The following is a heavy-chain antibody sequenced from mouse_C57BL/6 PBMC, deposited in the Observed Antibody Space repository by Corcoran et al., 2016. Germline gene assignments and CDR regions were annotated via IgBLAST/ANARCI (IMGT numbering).Heavy chain of an antibody. Sequence: EVQLNQSGAELVKPGASVKLSGTASGCNLKNFYMHWVKQRTEQGLEWIGRIDPEDGETKYAPKFQGKATITADTSSNTAYLQLSSLTSEDTAVHYCARRLVAYYYSMDYWGQGTSVIVS. V-gene: IGHV14-2*01. J-gene: IGHJ4*01. D-gene: IGHD1-1*01. CDR1: GCNLKNFY. CDR2: IDPEDGET. CDR3: ARRLVAYYYSMDY.